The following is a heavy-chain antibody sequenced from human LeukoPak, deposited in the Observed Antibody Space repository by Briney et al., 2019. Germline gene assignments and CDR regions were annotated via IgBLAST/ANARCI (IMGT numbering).Heavy chain of an antibody. CDR3: ARDHNGSCDY. CDR1: GYTFTTYY. V-gene: IGHV1-2*02. Sequence: ASVRVSCKTSGYTFTTYYIHWVRRAPGQGLECMGWINPDSGDTHYAQKFRGTLTMTRDTSISTDYMELSGLTSDDTAVYYCARDHNGSCDYWGQGTLVSVSS. J-gene: IGHJ4*02. CDR2: INPDSGDT. D-gene: IGHD1-26*01.